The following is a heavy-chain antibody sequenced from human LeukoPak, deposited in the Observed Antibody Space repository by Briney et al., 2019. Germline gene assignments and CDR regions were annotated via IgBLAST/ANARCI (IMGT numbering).Heavy chain of an antibody. V-gene: IGHV1-69*13. J-gene: IGHJ4*02. Sequence: ASVKVSCKASGGTFSSYAISWVRQAPGQGLEWMGGIIPIFGTANYAQKFQGRVTITADESTSTAYMELSSLRSEDTAVYYCARGGSPTRRSFVYWGQGTLVTVSS. D-gene: IGHD2-15*01. CDR1: GGTFSSYA. CDR3: ARGGSPTRRSFVY. CDR2: IIPIFGTA.